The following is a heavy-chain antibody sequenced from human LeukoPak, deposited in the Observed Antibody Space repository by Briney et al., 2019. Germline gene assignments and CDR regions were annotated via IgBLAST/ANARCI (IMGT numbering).Heavy chain of an antibody. Sequence: GGSLRLSCAASGVTFSTFEVNWVRQAPGKGLEWVSAISGSGGSTYYADSVKGRFTISRDNSKNTLYLQMNSLRAEDTAVYYCAKDKDDFWSGYPNWFDPWGQGTLVTVSS. J-gene: IGHJ5*02. V-gene: IGHV3-23*01. D-gene: IGHD3-3*01. CDR2: ISGSGGST. CDR1: GVTFSTFE. CDR3: AKDKDDFWSGYPNWFDP.